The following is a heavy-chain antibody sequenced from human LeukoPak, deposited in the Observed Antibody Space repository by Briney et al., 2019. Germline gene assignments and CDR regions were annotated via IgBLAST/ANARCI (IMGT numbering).Heavy chain of an antibody. Sequence: PETLSLTCAVYGGSFSGYYWSWIRQPPGKGLEWIGEINHSGSTNYNPSLKSRVTISVDTSKNQFSLKLSSVTAADTAVYYCARDRYYGSYCYTDVWGKGTTVTISS. CDR2: INHSGST. D-gene: IGHD3-10*01. J-gene: IGHJ6*03. V-gene: IGHV4-34*01. CDR3: ARDRYYGSYCYTDV. CDR1: GGSFSGYY.